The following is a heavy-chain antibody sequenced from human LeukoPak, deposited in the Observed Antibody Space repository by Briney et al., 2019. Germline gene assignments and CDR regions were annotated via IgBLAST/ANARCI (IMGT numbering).Heavy chain of an antibody. V-gene: IGHV4-59*01. CDR3: ARMLDGSRRRGFDY. CDR1: GGSLSSYY. J-gene: IGHJ4*02. Sequence: SETLSLTCTVSGGSLSSYYWSWIRQPPGKGLEWVGYIYYSGSTNYDPSLKSRVTISVDTSKNQFSLKLSSVTAADTAVYYCARMLDGSRRRGFDYWGQGTLVTVSS. CDR2: IYYSGST. D-gene: IGHD5-24*01.